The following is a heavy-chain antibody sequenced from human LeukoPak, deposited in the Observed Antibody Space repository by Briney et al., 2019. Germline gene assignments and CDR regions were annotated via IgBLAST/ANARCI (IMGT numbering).Heavy chain of an antibody. CDR3: ARARGYSYGHNFDY. J-gene: IGHJ4*02. V-gene: IGHV3-48*01. D-gene: IGHD5-18*01. CDR1: GFTFSSYS. CDR2: ISSSSSTI. Sequence: GGSLRLSCAASGFTFSSYSMNWVRQAPGKGLEWVSYISSSSSTIYYADSVKGRFTISRDNAKNSLYLQMNSLRAEDTAVYYCARARGYSYGHNFDYWGQGTLVTVSS.